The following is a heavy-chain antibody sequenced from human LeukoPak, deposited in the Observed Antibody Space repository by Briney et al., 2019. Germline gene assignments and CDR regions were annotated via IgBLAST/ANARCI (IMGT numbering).Heavy chain of an antibody. Sequence: GASVKVSCKASGYTFTSYYMHWVRQAPGQGLEWMGWISAYNGNTNYAQKLQGRVTMTTDTSTSTAYMELRSLRSDDTAVYYCARVRLGDIVATPNAKVHYYYYYMDVWGKGTTVTVSS. J-gene: IGHJ6*03. V-gene: IGHV1-18*04. CDR1: GYTFTSYY. CDR3: ARVRLGDIVATPNAKVHYYYYYMDV. D-gene: IGHD5-12*01. CDR2: ISAYNGNT.